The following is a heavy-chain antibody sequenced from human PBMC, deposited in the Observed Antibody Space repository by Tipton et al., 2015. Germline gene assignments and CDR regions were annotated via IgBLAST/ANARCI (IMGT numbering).Heavy chain of an antibody. V-gene: IGHV3-21*01. CDR1: GFTFSAYR. Sequence: SLRLSCAASGFTFSAYRMNWVRQAPGKGLEWVSSISSGSSYTYYADSLKGRFAIFRDNAKNSLYLQMNSLRAEDTAVYYCARAEAGVRGVIITGYYFDYWGQGTLVTVSS. D-gene: IGHD3-10*01. CDR2: ISSGSSYT. CDR3: ARAEAGVRGVIITGYYFDY. J-gene: IGHJ4*02.